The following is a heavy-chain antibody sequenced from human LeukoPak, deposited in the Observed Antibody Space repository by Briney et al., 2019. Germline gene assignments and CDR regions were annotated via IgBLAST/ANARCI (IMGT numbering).Heavy chain of an antibody. J-gene: IGHJ3*01. Sequence: SETLSLTCAIHGVPFSNYCWSWIRQSPGRELEWIVDIDHDGDATHNPSLRSRIGAAIDTSKNQVSLKLRSVTAADTAMYFCVREASTSYYDSSGYYRQTETFDVWGQGTMVTVSS. V-gene: IGHV4-34*01. D-gene: IGHD3-22*01. CDR3: VREASTSYYDSSGYYRQTETFDV. CDR1: GVPFSNYC. CDR2: IDHDGDA.